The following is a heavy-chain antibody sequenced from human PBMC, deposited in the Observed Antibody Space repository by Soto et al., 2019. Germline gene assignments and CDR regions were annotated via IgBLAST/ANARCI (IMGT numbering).Heavy chain of an antibody. D-gene: IGHD6-13*01. CDR2: ISAYNGNT. Sequence: QVQLVQSGAEVKKPGASVKVSCKASGYTFTSYAISWVRQAPGQGLEWMGWISAYNGNTNYAQNFQGRVTMTTDTSTTTAYMQLRSLRSDDTAVYYCARDAAAGLNDYWGQGTLVTVSS. CDR3: ARDAAAGLNDY. J-gene: IGHJ4*02. V-gene: IGHV1-18*01. CDR1: GYTFTSYA.